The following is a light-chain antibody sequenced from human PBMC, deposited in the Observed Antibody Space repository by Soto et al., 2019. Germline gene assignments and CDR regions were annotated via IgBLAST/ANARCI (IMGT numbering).Light chain of an antibody. CDR2: SDN. CDR3: AAWDFSLVV. Sequence: QSVLTQPPSASGTPGQRVTISCSGSSSNIGTNTVTWYQLLPGAAPKLLIYSDNQRPSGVPDRFSGSKSGTSASLAISGLQSEDDADYYCAAWDFSLVVLGGGTKLTVL. J-gene: IGLJ2*01. CDR1: SSNIGTNT. V-gene: IGLV1-44*01.